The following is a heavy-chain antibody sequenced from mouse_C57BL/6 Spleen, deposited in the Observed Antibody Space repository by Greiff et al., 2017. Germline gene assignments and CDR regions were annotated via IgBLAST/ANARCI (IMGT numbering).Heavy chain of an antibody. CDR2: INPSNGGT. CDR3: VRELTAYYAMDD. Sequence: QVQLQQSGTELVKPGASVKLSCKASGYTFTSYWMHWVKQRPGQGLEWIGNINPSNGGTNYNEKFKSKATLTVDKSSSTAYMQLSSLTSEDSAVYYCVRELTAYYAMDDWGQGTSVTVSS. CDR1: GYTFTSYW. D-gene: IGHD4-1*01. V-gene: IGHV1-53*01. J-gene: IGHJ4*01.